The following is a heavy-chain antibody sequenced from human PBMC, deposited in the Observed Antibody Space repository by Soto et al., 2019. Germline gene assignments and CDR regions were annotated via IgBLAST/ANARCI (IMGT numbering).Heavy chain of an antibody. J-gene: IGHJ6*03. CDR2: MNPNSGNT. D-gene: IGHD4-4*01. Sequence: QVQLVQSGAEVKKPGASVKVSCKASGYTFTSYDINWVRQATGQGLEWMGWMNPNSGNTGYAQKFQGRVTMTRNTSISTAYMELSSLRSEDTAVYYCARGPLTTVTNYYYYMDDWGKGTTVTVSS. CDR3: ARGPLTTVTNYYYYMDD. V-gene: IGHV1-8*01. CDR1: GYTFTSYD.